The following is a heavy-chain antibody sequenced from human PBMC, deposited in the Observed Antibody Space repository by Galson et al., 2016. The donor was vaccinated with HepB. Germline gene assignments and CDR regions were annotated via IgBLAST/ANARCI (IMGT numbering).Heavy chain of an antibody. D-gene: IGHD4-17*01. V-gene: IGHV3-23*01. Sequence: SLRLSCAASGFPFSSYAMSWVRQAPGKGLAWVSTISGASTAPYAYSVKGRFTISRDNSKNTLDLQMDSLRVEDTALYFCFRVPRYYADYSSGVGDCWGQGTLLTVSS. CDR2: ISGASTA. CDR1: GFPFSSYA. CDR3: FRVPRYYADYSSGVGDC. J-gene: IGHJ4*02.